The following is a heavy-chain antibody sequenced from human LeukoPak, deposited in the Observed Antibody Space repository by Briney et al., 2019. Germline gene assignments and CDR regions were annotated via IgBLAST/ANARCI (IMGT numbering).Heavy chain of an antibody. CDR3: MYYYDSSTAYGMDV. Sequence: GGSLRLSCAASGFTVSSNYMSWVRQAPGKGLEWVSVIYSGGSTYYADSVKGRFTISRDNSKNTLYLQMNSLRAEDTAVYYCMYYYDSSTAYGMDVWGQGTTVTVSS. V-gene: IGHV3-53*01. CDR2: IYSGGST. CDR1: GFTVSSNY. J-gene: IGHJ6*02. D-gene: IGHD3-22*01.